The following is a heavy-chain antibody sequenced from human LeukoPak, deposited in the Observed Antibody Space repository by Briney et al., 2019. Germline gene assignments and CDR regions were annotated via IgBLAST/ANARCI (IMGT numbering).Heavy chain of an antibody. D-gene: IGHD3-22*01. J-gene: IGHJ4*02. Sequence: SETLSLTCTVSGGSINSISYYWGWIRQPPGKGLEWIGSIYHSGSTYYNPSLQSRVTISVDTSKNQFSLRLSSVTAADTAVYYCARRGYYYETSGYYFFDYWGQGTLVTVSS. CDR2: IYHSGST. CDR3: ARRGYYYETSGYYFFDY. V-gene: IGHV4-39*01. CDR1: GGSINSISYY.